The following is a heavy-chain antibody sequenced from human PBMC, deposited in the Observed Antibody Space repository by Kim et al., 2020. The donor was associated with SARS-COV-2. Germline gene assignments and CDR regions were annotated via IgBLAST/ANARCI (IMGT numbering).Heavy chain of an antibody. J-gene: IGHJ5*01. CDR2: IKQDGSVT. D-gene: IGHD6-19*01. Sequence: GGSLRLSCEASGFSGFTLSTYYMTWVRHAPGKGLEWVANIKQDGSVTLYFDSVKGRFTISRDNSKNSLYLQMISLRAEDTALYYCASGYGWLVHSWGHGTLVTVSS. CDR1: GFSGFTLSTYY. V-gene: IGHV3-7*03. CDR3: ASGYGWLVHS.